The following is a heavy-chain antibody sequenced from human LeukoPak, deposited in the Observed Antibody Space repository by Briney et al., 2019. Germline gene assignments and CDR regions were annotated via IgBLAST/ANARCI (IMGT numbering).Heavy chain of an antibody. Sequence: GGSLRLSCAASGFTFSSYDTHWVRQATGKGLEWVSAIGTAGDTYYPGSVKGRFTISRENAKNSLCLQMNSLRAGDTAVYYCTRAPTVSHYYYYMDVWGKGTTVTVSS. J-gene: IGHJ6*03. CDR3: TRAPTVSHYYYYMDV. CDR1: GFTFSSYD. CDR2: IGTAGDT. V-gene: IGHV3-13*01. D-gene: IGHD4-17*01.